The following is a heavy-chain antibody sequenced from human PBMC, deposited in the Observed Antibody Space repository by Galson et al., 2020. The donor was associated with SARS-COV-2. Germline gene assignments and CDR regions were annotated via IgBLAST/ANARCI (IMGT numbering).Heavy chain of an antibody. CDR1: GGSISSHY. CDR3: AGSQGTLDLYGMDV. Sequence: SQTLSLTCTVSGGSISSHYWSWTRQPPGKGLEWIGYIYYSGSTNYNPSLKSRVTISVDTSKNQFSLKLSSVTDADTAVYYCAGSQGTLDLYGMDVWGQGTTVTVFS. J-gene: IGHJ6*02. CDR2: IYYSGST. D-gene: IGHD3-3*01. V-gene: IGHV4-59*11.